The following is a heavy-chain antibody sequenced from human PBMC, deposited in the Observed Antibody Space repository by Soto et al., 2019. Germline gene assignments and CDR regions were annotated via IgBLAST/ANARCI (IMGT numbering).Heavy chain of an antibody. Sequence: GASVKVSCKASGYTFTSYDINWVRQATGQGLEWMGWMNPNSGNTGYAQKFQGRVTMTRNTSISTAYMELSSLRSEDTAVYYCAVDGIAVAGKDYYYYYGMDVWGQGTTVTVSS. V-gene: IGHV1-8*01. CDR1: GYTFTSYD. D-gene: IGHD6-19*01. J-gene: IGHJ6*02. CDR3: AVDGIAVAGKDYYYYYGMDV. CDR2: MNPNSGNT.